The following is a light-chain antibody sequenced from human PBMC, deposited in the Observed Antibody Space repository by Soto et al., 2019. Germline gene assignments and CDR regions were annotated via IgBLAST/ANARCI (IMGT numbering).Light chain of an antibody. Sequence: DIQMNQSPSTLSASVGDRVTITCRASQSLNNYLAWYQQKPGKAPKLLIYDASTLERGVPSRFSGTGSGTEFTLTISSLQPDDFATYYCQQYYRSSITFGQGTRLEI. J-gene: IGKJ5*01. CDR1: QSLNNY. V-gene: IGKV1-5*01. CDR3: QQYYRSSIT. CDR2: DAS.